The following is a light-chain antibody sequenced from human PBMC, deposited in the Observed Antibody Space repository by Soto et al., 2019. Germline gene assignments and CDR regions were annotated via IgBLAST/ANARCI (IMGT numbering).Light chain of an antibody. J-gene: IGKJ4*01. Sequence: DIQMTQSPSTLSASVGDRVTITCRASQSISNSLAWYQQKPGKAPNLLIYKASSLESGVPSRFSGSGSGTEFTLTISSLQPGVFATYYCRQYVSYPVTFGGGTKVEMK. CDR3: RQYVSYPVT. CDR1: QSISNS. V-gene: IGKV1-5*03. CDR2: KAS.